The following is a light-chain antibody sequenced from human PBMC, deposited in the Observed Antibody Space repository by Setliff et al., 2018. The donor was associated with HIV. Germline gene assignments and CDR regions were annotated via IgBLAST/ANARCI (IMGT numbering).Light chain of an antibody. CDR3: CSYAGTYTYV. J-gene: IGLJ1*01. CDR1: SSDVGSYNL. Sequence: QSVLTQPASVSGSPGQSITISCTGTSSDVGSYNLVSWYQQHPGKAPKLMIYQVTKRPSGVSNRFSGSKSGNTASLTISGLQSEDEADYYCCSYAGTYTYVFGTGTKGTV. CDR2: QVT. V-gene: IGLV2-23*02.